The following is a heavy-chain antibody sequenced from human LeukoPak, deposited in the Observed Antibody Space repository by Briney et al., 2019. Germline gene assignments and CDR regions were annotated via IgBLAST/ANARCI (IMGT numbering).Heavy chain of an antibody. Sequence: SETLSLTCTVSGGSISSSSYYWGWIRQPPGKGLEWIGSIYYSGSTYYNPSLKSRVTISVDTSKNQSSLKLSSVTAADTAVYYCARGVGAAAGPPPYYYYMDVWGKGTTVTISS. D-gene: IGHD6-13*01. CDR3: ARGVGAAAGPPPYYYYMDV. V-gene: IGHV4-39*07. CDR1: GGSISSSSYY. J-gene: IGHJ6*03. CDR2: IYYSGST.